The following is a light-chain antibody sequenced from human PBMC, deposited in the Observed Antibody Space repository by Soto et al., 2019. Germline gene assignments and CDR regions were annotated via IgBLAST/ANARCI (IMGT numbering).Light chain of an antibody. V-gene: IGLV1-40*01. J-gene: IGLJ2*01. CDR2: GDS. CDR1: SSNIGAGYD. CDR3: QSYDSRLSVV. Sequence: QPVLTQPPSVSGAPGQRVTISCTGSSSNIGAGYDVHWYQQLPGSAPKLLIHGDSNRPSGVPDRFSASKAGTSASLAITGLQAEDEADYHCQSYDSRLSVVFGGGTQLTVL.